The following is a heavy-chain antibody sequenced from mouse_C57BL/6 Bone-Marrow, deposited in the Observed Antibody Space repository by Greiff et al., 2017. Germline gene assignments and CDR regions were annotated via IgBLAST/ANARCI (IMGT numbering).Heavy chain of an antibody. CDR3: ARGRRNYYGSTWFAY. CDR1: GYTFTSYG. V-gene: IGHV1-81*01. D-gene: IGHD1-1*01. J-gene: IGHJ3*01. Sequence: QVQLQQSGAELARPGASVKLSCKASGYTFTSYGISWVKQRTGQGLEWIGEIYPRSGNTYYNEKFKGKATLTADKSSSTAYMELRSLTSEDSAVYVCARGRRNYYGSTWFAYWGQGTLVTVSA. CDR2: IYPRSGNT.